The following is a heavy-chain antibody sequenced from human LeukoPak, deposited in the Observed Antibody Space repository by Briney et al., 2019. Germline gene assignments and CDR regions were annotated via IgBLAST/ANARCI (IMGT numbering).Heavy chain of an antibody. J-gene: IGHJ6*03. CDR2: IYTSGT. V-gene: IGHV4-4*08. Sequence: SETLSLTCAVYGGSFSGHYWSWIRQPPGKGLEWIGRIYTSGTNYNPSLKSRVTISVDTSKKQFSLKLSSVTAADTAVYYCARENTHNYYYYYMDVWGKGTTVTISS. CDR1: GGSFSGHY. CDR3: ARENTHNYYYYYMDV. D-gene: IGHD2-2*02.